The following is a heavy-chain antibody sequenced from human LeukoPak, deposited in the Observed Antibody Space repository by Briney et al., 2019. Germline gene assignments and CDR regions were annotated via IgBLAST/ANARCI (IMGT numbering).Heavy chain of an antibody. CDR3: ARDGGHGYSFDY. CDR1: GGSISSYY. D-gene: IGHD2-15*01. Sequence: SETLSLTCTVSGGSISSYYWSWIRQPPGKGLEWIGYIYYSGSTNYNPSLKSRVTISVDTSKNQFSLKLSSVTAADTAVYYCARDGGHGYSFDYWGQGTLVTVSS. J-gene: IGHJ4*02. CDR2: IYYSGST. V-gene: IGHV4-59*01.